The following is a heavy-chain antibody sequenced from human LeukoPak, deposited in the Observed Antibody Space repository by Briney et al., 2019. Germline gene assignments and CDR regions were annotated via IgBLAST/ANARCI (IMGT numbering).Heavy chain of an antibody. V-gene: IGHV3-23*01. CDR2: MTGPADTT. J-gene: IGHJ4*02. CDR3: AKGAEIDH. CDR1: GFNFNNFA. Sequence: PGGSLRLSCAAPGFNFNNFAMSWVRQAPGKGLEWLSAMTGPADTTYYAESVKGRFTISRDYSKSMVFLQMNSLRVEDTAIYYCAKGAEIDHWGQGTLVTVSS.